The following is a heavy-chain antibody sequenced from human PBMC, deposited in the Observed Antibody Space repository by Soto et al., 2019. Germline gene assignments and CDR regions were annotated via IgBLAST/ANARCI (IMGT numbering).Heavy chain of an antibody. CDR2: ISPSTSHI. J-gene: IGHJ6*01. V-gene: IGHV3-21*01. Sequence: EVHLVESGGGLVKPGGSLRLSCAVSGFTFSSCTMNWVRQAPGKGLEWVSSISPSTSHIYYADSVKGRITISRDNAKNSRFLQMTSLRAADTAVYYCSACSGRDCHKTYGMDVWGQGTTVKVSS. CDR1: GFTFSSCT. CDR3: SACSGRDCHKTYGMDV. D-gene: IGHD2-21*02.